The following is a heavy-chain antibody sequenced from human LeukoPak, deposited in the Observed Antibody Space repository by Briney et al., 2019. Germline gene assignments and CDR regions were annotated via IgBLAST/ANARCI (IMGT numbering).Heavy chain of an antibody. CDR3: AKEPASGSCFDY. D-gene: IGHD3-10*01. J-gene: IGHJ4*02. CDR1: GFTFNSYW. CDR2: ISGSGTST. Sequence: GGSLRLSCAASGFTFNSYWMSWVRQAPGKGLEWVSGISGSGTSTYYADSVKGRFTISRDNSKNTLYLQMNSLRAEDTALYYCAKEPASGSCFDYWGQGTLVTVSS. V-gene: IGHV3-23*01.